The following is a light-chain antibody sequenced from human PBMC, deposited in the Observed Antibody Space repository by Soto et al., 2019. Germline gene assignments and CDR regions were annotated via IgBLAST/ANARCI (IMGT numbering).Light chain of an antibody. CDR1: QGISSA. V-gene: IGKV1-13*02. CDR2: DAS. Sequence: AIQLTQSPSSLSASVGDRVTITCRASQGISSALAWYQQKPGKAPKLLIYDASSLESGVPSRFSGSGSGTDSTLTISSLQPEDFATYYCQQFNSYPFLTFGGGTKVDI. CDR3: QQFNSYPFLT. J-gene: IGKJ4*01.